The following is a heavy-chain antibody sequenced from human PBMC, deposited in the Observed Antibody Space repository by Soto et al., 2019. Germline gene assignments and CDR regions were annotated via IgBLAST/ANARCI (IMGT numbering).Heavy chain of an antibody. D-gene: IGHD6-19*01. CDR3: ARDTAVAGIFDY. Sequence: ASVKVSCKASGYTFTSYDINWVRQATGQGLEWMGWMNPNSGNTGYAQKFQGRVTMTRNTSISTAYMELSSLRSEDTAVYYCARDTAVAGIFDYWGQGTLVTVSS. CDR1: GYTFTSYD. J-gene: IGHJ4*02. CDR2: MNPNSGNT. V-gene: IGHV1-8*01.